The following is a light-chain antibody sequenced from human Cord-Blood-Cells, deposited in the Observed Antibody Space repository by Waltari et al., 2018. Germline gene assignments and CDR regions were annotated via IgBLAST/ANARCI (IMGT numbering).Light chain of an antibody. CDR3: QQSYSTLYS. J-gene: IGKJ2*03. V-gene: IGKV1-39*01. Sequence: IQLTQSASSLSASVCDRVSITCRASQCIRSYLNWYQQKPGKAPKLLIYAATSLQSGVPSRFSGSGSRTDFTLTISSLQPEDFATYYCQQSYSTLYSFGQVTNLEIK. CDR1: QCIRSY. CDR2: AAT.